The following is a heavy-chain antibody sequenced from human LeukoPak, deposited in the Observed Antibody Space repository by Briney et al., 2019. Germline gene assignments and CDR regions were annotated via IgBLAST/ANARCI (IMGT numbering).Heavy chain of an antibody. V-gene: IGHV3-15*01. CDR1: GFTFSDYY. Sequence: PGGSLRLSCAASGFTFSDYYMSWIRQAPGKGLEWVGRISGEVDGGTTEYAAIVKGRFTISRDDSKNILYLQMSSLKTEDTAVYFCSTVFFWGQGTLVTVSS. CDR2: ISGEVDGGTT. D-gene: IGHD3-3*01. J-gene: IGHJ4*02. CDR3: STVFF.